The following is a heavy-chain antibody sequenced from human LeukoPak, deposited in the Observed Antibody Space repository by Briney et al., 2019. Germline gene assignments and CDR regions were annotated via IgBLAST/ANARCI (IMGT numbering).Heavy chain of an antibody. Sequence: SETLSLTCAVYGGSFSGYYWSWIRQPPGKGLEWIGEINHSGSTNYNPSLKSRVTISVDTSKNQFSLKLSSVTAADTAVYYCESLHVAAVEAFDIWGQGTMVTVSS. CDR2: INHSGST. CDR3: ESLHVAAVEAFDI. V-gene: IGHV4-34*01. J-gene: IGHJ3*02. CDR1: GGSFSGYY. D-gene: IGHD6-25*01.